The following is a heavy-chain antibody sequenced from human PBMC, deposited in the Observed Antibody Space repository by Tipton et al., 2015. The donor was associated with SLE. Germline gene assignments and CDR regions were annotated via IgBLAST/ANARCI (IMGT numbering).Heavy chain of an antibody. V-gene: IGHV4-38-2*02. Sequence: TLSLTCTVSGYSISSGYYWGWIRQPPGKGLEWIGSIFYSGSFSGGSTYYNPSLKSRVTISVDTSKNQFSLKLSSVTAADTAVYYCARIGGTIAVAGTFDYWGQGTLVTVSS. J-gene: IGHJ4*02. CDR2: IFYSGSFSGGST. CDR3: ARIGGTIAVAGTFDY. D-gene: IGHD6-19*01. CDR1: GYSISSGYY.